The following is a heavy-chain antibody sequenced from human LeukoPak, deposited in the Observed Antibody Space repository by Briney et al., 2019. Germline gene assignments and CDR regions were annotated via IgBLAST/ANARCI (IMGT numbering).Heavy chain of an antibody. CDR1: GFTFDDYG. J-gene: IGHJ4*02. V-gene: IGHV3-20*04. D-gene: IGHD1-1*01. CDR2: INWNGGST. Sequence: PGGSLRRSCAASGFTFDDYGMSWVRQAPGKGLEWVSGINWNGGSTGYADSVKGRFTIARDNTKNSLDLRMNSLRAEDTALYYCTSSGTGGRSSPYWGQGTLVAVSS. CDR3: TSSGTGGRSSPY.